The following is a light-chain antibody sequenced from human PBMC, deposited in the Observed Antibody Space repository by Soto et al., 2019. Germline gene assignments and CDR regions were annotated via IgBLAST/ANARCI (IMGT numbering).Light chain of an antibody. J-gene: IGKJ2*01. V-gene: IGKV1-39*01. CDR1: KTIAMY. CDR3: HQSFTTPYT. CDR2: TTS. Sequence: DIPMTQSPSSLSASVGDRVTITCRASKTIAMYVNWFQQKPGKAPKPLIYTTSSLQSGVPPRFSGSGSETDFTLTISRLQPEDSASYYCHQSFTTPYTFDQGTKLEIK.